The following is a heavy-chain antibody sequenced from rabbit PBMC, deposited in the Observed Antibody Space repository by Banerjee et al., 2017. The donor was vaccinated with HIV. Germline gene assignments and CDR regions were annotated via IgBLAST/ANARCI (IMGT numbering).Heavy chain of an antibody. CDR3: ARGDGNSSDL. Sequence: EESGGDLVKPEGSLTLTCKASGFDLSSSYWICWVRQAPGKGLEWIGTFYAGNSGSTYYASWAKGRFTISKPSSTTVTLQMTSLTAADTATYFCARGDGNSSDLWGPGTLVTVS. CDR2: FYAGNSGST. D-gene: IGHD8-1*01. V-gene: IGHV1S45*01. CDR1: GFDLSSSYW. J-gene: IGHJ3*01.